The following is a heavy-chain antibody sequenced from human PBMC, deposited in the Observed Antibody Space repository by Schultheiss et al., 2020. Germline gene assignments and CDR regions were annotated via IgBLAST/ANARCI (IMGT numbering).Heavy chain of an antibody. CDR2: ISGSGGST. CDR3: AKDRRIAAAGNYGMDV. Sequence: GESLKISCAASGFTFSSYAMSWVRQAPGKGLEWVSAISGSGGSTYYADSVKGRFTISRDNSKNTLYLQMNSLRAEDTAVYYCAKDRRIAAAGNYGMDVWGQGTTVTVSS. J-gene: IGHJ6*02. CDR1: GFTFSSYA. V-gene: IGHV3-23*01. D-gene: IGHD6-13*01.